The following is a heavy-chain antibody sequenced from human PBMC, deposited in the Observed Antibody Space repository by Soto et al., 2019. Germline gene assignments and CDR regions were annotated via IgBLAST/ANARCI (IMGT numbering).Heavy chain of an antibody. D-gene: IGHD5-12*01. CDR2: IDYSGST. J-gene: IGHJ6*02. CDR1: GGSISSGGYY. Sequence: QVQLQESGPGLVKPSQTLSLTCTVSGGSISSGGYYWSWIRQHPGKGLEWIGYIDYSGSTYYNPSLRSLVTISVDTSKNQFSMTLSSVNAADTAVYYCARDTSSSYDNNYYYYYGMDVWGQGPTVTVSS. V-gene: IGHV4-31*01. CDR3: ARDTSSSYDNNYYYYYGMDV.